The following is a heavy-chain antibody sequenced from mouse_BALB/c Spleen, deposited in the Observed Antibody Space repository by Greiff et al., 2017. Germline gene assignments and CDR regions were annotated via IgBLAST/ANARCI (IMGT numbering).Heavy chain of an antibody. J-gene: IGHJ3*01. CDR2: INSNGGST. Sequence: EVKLVESGGGLVKLGGSLKLSCAASGFTFSSYYMSWVRQTPEKRLELVAAINSNGGSTYYPDTVKGRFTISRDNAKNTLYLQMSSLKSEDTALYYCARRGYGGAWFAYWGQGTLVTVSA. CDR3: ARRGYGGAWFAY. V-gene: IGHV5-6-2*01. CDR1: GFTFSSYY. D-gene: IGHD2-2*01.